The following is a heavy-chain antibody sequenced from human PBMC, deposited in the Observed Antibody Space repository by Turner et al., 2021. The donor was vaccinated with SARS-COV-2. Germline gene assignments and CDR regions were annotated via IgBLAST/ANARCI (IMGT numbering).Heavy chain of an antibody. V-gene: IGHV3-23*01. CDR2: ISGRGESI. J-gene: IGHJ3*01. Sequence: VQLLEPGGGLVQPGGPLRFSGAALGFTFSTYAMNWVRQAPGKGLEWVSGISGRGESIYYADPVKGRFTISRDNSKNTVHLQMNSLRADDTAVYYCAKYGWSSSSRGAVDLWGHGTMVTVSS. D-gene: IGHD6-13*01. CDR1: GFTFSTYA. CDR3: AKYGWSSSSRGAVDL.